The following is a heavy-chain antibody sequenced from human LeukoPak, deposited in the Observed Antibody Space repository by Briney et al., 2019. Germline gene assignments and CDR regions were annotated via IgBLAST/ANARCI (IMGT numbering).Heavy chain of an antibody. D-gene: IGHD3-3*01. CDR1: GFTFDDYA. CDR2: ISWSSGTK. V-gene: IGHV3-9*01. Sequence: GGSLRLSCAASGFTFDDYAMHWVRQAPGKGLEWVSGISWSSGTKGYADSVKGRFTISRDNAKNSLYLQLNSLRPEGTALYYCANDILGSDFSTIDYWGQGILITVSS. J-gene: IGHJ4*02. CDR3: ANDILGSDFSTIDY.